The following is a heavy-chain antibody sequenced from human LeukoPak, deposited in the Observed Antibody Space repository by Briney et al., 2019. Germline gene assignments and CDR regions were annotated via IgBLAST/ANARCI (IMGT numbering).Heavy chain of an antibody. CDR3: ARTIAKYNWNYASYANFEY. CDR2: IYHSGNA. Sequence: SETLSLTCAVSGYSISSGYYWGWIRQPPGKGLEWIGIIYHSGNAYYNPSLKSRVTISVDTSDNQFSLTLSSVTAADTAMYYCARTIAKYNWNYASYANFEYWGQGTLVTVSS. J-gene: IGHJ4*02. V-gene: IGHV4-38-2*01. D-gene: IGHD1-7*01. CDR1: GYSISSGYY.